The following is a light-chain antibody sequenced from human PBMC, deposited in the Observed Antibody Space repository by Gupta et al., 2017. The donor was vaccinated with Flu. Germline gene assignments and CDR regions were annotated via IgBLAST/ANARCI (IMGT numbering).Light chain of an antibody. J-gene: IGKJ2*01. Sequence: ISGRSTQGLVYSDGNTYLNWFQQRPGQSPRRLIYKVSDRDCGVPDRFSGGWSGTDFTLTISSVEAEDVGVYYCMQGTYWPYTFGQGTKLEI. CDR1: QGLVYSDGNTY. CDR3: MQGTYWPYT. V-gene: IGKV2-30*01. CDR2: KVS.